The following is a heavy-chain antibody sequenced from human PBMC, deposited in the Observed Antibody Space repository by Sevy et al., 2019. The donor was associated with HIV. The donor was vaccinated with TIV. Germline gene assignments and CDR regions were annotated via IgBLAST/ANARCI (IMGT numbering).Heavy chain of an antibody. CDR2: ISYSGST. CDR3: AREVPIAHYSWFDP. V-gene: IGHV4-31*03. CDR1: GVSITSDNYY. J-gene: IGHJ5*02. Sequence: SESLSLTCSVSGVSITSDNYYWSWIRQHPGKGLEWIGYISYSGSTYYNPSLKSRVTTSVDTSKNQISLKLSSVTAAHTAVYYCAREVPIAHYSWFDPWGQGTTVTVSS. D-gene: IGHD2-21*01.